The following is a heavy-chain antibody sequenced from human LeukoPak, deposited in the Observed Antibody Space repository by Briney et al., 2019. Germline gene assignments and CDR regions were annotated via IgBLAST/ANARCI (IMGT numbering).Heavy chain of an antibody. D-gene: IGHD3-10*01. V-gene: IGHV3-11*01. CDR1: GFTFSDYY. CDR2: TSSSGRTI. J-gene: IGHJ3*02. CDR3: ARGAASGAFDI. Sequence: GGSLRLSCAASGFTFSDYYMSWIRQAPGKGLEWVSYTSSSGRTIYYAEPVKGGFTISRDNAKNSLYLQMNSRRAEDTAVYYCARGAASGAFDIWGQGTMVTVSS.